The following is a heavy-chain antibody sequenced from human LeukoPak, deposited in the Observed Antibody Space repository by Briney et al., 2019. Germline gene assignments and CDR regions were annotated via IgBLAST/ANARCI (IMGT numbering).Heavy chain of an antibody. CDR3: ARDPRYGSGSYSNY. CDR1: GFTFSSYA. CDR2: ISGRGGST. Sequence: GGSLRLSCAASGFTFSSYAMSWVRQAPGKGLEWVSGISGRGGSTYYADSVKGRFTISRDNPKNTLYLQMNSLRAEDTAVYYCARDPRYGSGSYSNYWGQGTLVTVSS. J-gene: IGHJ4*02. V-gene: IGHV3-23*01. D-gene: IGHD3-10*01.